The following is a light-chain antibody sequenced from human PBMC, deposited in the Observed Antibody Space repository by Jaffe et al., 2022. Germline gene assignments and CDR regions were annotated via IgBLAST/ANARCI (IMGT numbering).Light chain of an antibody. CDR3: SSYAGSNNRV. CDR1: SSDVGGYKY. Sequence: QSALTQPPSASGSPGQSVTISCTGTSSDVGGYKYVSWYQQHPGKAPKLMIYEVNKRPSGVPDRFSGSKSGKTASLTVSGLQAEDEADYYCSSYAGSNNRVFGGGTKLTVL. CDR2: EVN. V-gene: IGLV2-8*01. J-gene: IGLJ3*02.